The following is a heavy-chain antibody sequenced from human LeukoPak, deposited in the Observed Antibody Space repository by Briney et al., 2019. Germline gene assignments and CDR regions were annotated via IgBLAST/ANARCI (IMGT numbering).Heavy chain of an antibody. CDR1: GGSFSGYY. CDR3: ARLADNYYYYYYMDV. Sequence: SETLSLTCAVYGGSFSGYYWSWIRQPPGRGLEWIGEINHSGSTNYNPSLKSRITISVDKSKNQFSLKLSSVTAADTAVYYCARLADNYYYYYYMDVWGKGTTVTVSS. V-gene: IGHV4-34*01. D-gene: IGHD3-3*02. CDR2: INHSGST. J-gene: IGHJ6*03.